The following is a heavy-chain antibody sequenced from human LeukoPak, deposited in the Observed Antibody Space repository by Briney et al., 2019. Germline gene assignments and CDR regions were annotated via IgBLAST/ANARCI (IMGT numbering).Heavy chain of an antibody. CDR3: AREILRYFDWLYIKGGLDP. J-gene: IGHJ5*02. CDR2: IYYSGST. V-gene: IGHV4-59*12. D-gene: IGHD3-9*01. Sequence: SETLSLTCTVSGGSISSYYWSWIRQPPGKGLEWIGYIYYSGSTYYNPSLKSRVTISVDTSKNQFSLKLSSVTAADTAVYYCAREILRYFDWLYIKGGLDPWGQGTLVTVSS. CDR1: GGSISSYY.